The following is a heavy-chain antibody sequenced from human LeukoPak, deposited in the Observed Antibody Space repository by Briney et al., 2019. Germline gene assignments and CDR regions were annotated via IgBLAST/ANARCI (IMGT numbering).Heavy chain of an antibody. CDR3: ARTYDSPGYYSPDYYYMDV. J-gene: IGHJ6*03. V-gene: IGHV4-39*07. CDR2: IYYSGST. Sequence: PSETLSLTCTVSGGSISSSGYYWGWIRQPPGKGLEWIGSIYYSGSTYYNPSLKSRVTISVDTSKNQFSLKLNSVTAADTAVYYCARTYDSPGYYSPDYYYMDVWGKGTTVTISS. D-gene: IGHD3-22*01. CDR1: GGSISSSGYY.